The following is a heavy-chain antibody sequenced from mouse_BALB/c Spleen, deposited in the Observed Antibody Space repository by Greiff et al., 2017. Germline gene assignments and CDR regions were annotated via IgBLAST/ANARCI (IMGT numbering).Heavy chain of an antibody. CDR1: GYAFTNYL. V-gene: IGHV1-54*01. J-gene: IGHJ3*01. Sequence: LVESGAELVRPGTSVKVSCKASGYAFTNYLIEWVKQRPGQGLEWIGVINPGSGGTNYNEKFKGKATLTADKSSSTAYMQLSSLTSDDSAVYFCARASSGPFAYWGQGTLVTVSA. D-gene: IGHD3-1*01. CDR2: INPGSGGT. CDR3: ARASSGPFAY.